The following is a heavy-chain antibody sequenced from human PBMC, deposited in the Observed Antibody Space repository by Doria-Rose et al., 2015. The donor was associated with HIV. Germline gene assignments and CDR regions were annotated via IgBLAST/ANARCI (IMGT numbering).Heavy chain of an antibody. J-gene: IGHJ5*02. CDR2: INHSGTT. D-gene: IGHD3-3*02. CDR3: ARRGSISSPPTS. Sequence: RQPPGKGLEWIGEINHSGTTDYNPSLKSRVIISIDTSNYQVSLSLISATAADTATYYCARRGSISSPPTSWGQGTLVTVSS. V-gene: IGHV4-34*01.